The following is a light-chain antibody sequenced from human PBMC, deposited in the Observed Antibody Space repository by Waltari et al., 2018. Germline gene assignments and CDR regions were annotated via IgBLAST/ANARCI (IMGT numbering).Light chain of an antibody. Sequence: SYELTQPPSVSVSPGQTASITCSGDKLGDKYACWYQQKPGQSPVLVIHQDSKRPSGIPERFSCSNSGNTSTLTISGTHAMDEADYYCQAWDSSTALYVFGTGTKVTVL. V-gene: IGLV3-1*01. J-gene: IGLJ1*01. CDR2: QDS. CDR3: QAWDSSTALYV. CDR1: KLGDKY.